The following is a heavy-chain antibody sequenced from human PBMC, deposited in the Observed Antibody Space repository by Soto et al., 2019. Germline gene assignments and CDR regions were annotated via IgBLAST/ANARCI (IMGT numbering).Heavy chain of an antibody. CDR2: ISAYNANA. CDR1: GYTFRNFG. CDR3: ARENSYFDY. V-gene: IGHV1-18*01. J-gene: IGHJ4*01. Sequence: QIQLLQSGAEVKKPGASVKVTCKASGYTFRNFGISWVRQAPGQGLEWMGWISAYNANANYAQKFQGRLTMTADTSTSTAYMELRILRSDDKAVYYCARENSYFDYWGHGPLVTVSS.